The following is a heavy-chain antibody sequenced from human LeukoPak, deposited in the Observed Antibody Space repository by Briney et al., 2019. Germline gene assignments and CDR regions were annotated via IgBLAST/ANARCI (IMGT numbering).Heavy chain of an antibody. J-gene: IGHJ3*02. CDR2: IFPSGGEI. Sequence: PGGSLRLSCEASGFTFSTFAMIWVRQPPGKGLEWVSSIFPSGGEIHYADSVRGRFTISRDNSKSTLSLQMNSLRAEDTAVYYCARDFKVAGTIAFDIWGQGTMVTVSS. D-gene: IGHD6-19*01. CDR3: ARDFKVAGTIAFDI. CDR1: GFTFSTFA. V-gene: IGHV3-23*01.